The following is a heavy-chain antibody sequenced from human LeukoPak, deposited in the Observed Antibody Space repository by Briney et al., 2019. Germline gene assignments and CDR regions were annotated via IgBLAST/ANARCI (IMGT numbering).Heavy chain of an antibody. CDR3: ARGYDAFDI. CDR1: GFTFSSYA. V-gene: IGHV3-30*04. Sequence: GGSLRLSCAASGFTFSSYAMHWVRQAPGKGLEWVAVISYDGSNKYYADSVKGRFTISRDNSKNTLYLQMNGLRAEDTAVYYCARGYDAFDIWGQGTMVTVSS. J-gene: IGHJ3*02. CDR2: ISYDGSNK.